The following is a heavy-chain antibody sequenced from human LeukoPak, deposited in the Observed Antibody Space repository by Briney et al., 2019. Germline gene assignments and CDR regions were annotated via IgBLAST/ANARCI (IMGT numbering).Heavy chain of an antibody. V-gene: IGHV4-28*01. CDR1: GYSISSSNW. CDR2: IFYSGST. Sequence: SETLSLPCAVSGYSISSSNWWGWIRQPPGKGLEWLGYIFYSGSTYYNPSLKSRVTMSVDTSKNQFSLKLSSVTAVDTAVYYCARNPAGYYYYYGMDVWGQGTTVTVSS. D-gene: IGHD6-19*01. J-gene: IGHJ6*02. CDR3: ARNPAGYYYYYGMDV.